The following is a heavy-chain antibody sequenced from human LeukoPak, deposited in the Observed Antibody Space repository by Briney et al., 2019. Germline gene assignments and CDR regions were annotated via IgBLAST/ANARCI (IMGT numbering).Heavy chain of an antibody. CDR3: ARVSIAAAADY. J-gene: IGHJ4*02. D-gene: IGHD6-13*01. Sequence: GGSLRLSCAASGFTFSSYAMYWVRQAPGKGLEWVSGIFGSGGSTHYADSVKGRFTISRDNSKNTVYLQMNSLRAEDTAVYYCARVSIAAAADYWGQGTLVTVSS. CDR1: GFTFSSYA. V-gene: IGHV3-23*01. CDR2: IFGSGGST.